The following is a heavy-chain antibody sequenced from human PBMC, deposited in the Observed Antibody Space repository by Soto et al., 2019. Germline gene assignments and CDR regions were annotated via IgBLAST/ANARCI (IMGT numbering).Heavy chain of an antibody. CDR3: ARDLRSDYYDRSRYYSRSYYNDMNG. D-gene: IGHD3-22*01. CDR1: GDSVSSNSAA. CDR2: TYYRSKWYN. Sequence: PSQTLSLTCVISGDSVSSNSAAWNWIRQSPSRGLEWLGRTYYRSKWYNDYAVSVKSRITINPDTSKNQFSLQLNSVTPEDTSLYYCARDLRSDYYDRSRYYSRSYYNDMNGLRQVNTITFAS. V-gene: IGHV6-1*01. J-gene: IGHJ6*02.